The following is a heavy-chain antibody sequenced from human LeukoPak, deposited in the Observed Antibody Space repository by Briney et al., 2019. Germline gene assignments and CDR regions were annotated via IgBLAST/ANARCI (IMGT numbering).Heavy chain of an antibody. D-gene: IGHD6-13*01. Sequence: GGSLRLSCGASGYTFISYAMRWVRQAPGKGLEWVSAGSGSGGSTYYADSVKGRFTISIDNSKNTLYLQMNRLRAEDTAVYYCGEIAAAGNFDYWGQGPLVTVSS. V-gene: IGHV3-23*01. J-gene: IGHJ4*02. CDR2: GSGSGGST. CDR1: GYTFISYA. CDR3: GEIAAAGNFDY.